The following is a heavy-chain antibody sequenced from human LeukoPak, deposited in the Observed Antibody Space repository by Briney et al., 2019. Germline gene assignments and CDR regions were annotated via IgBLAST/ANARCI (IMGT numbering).Heavy chain of an antibody. Sequence: ASVKVSCKASGYTFADYYLHWLRQAPGQGLEWMGWVNPKSGGTNYAQKFQGRVTMTRDTSISTAYMELSRLRSDDTAVYYCARSGYGGNPILDYWGQGTLVTVSS. CDR3: ARSGYGGNPILDY. CDR2: VNPKSGGT. CDR1: GYTFADYY. V-gene: IGHV1-2*02. D-gene: IGHD4-23*01. J-gene: IGHJ4*02.